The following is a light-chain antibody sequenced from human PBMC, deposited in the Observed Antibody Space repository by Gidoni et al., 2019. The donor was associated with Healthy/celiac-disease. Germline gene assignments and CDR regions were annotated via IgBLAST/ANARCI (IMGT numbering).Light chain of an antibody. V-gene: IGKV1-39*01. CDR2: AAS. CDR1: QSISSY. J-gene: IGKJ3*01. CDR3: QQSYSTPFT. Sequence: DIQMTQSQSSLSASVGDRVTITCRVSQSISSYLNCYQQKPGKAPKLLIYAASSLQSGVPSRFSGSGSGTDFTLNISRLQPEDFATYYCQQSYSTPFTFGPGTKVDIK.